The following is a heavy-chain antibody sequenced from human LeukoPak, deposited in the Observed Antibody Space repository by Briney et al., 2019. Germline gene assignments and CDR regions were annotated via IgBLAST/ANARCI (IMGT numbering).Heavy chain of an antibody. CDR3: ARGTSVGGSYYFYYYMDV. V-gene: IGHV1-18*01. CDR1: GYTSTNYG. D-gene: IGHD1-26*01. Sequence: ASVKVSCKASGYTSTNYGISWVRQAPGQGLEWMGWISAYSGDPNYAQKFQGRVTMTTDTSTSTAYMELRSLRSDDTAVYYCARGTSVGGSYYFYYYMDVWGKGTTVTVSS. CDR2: ISAYSGDP. J-gene: IGHJ6*03.